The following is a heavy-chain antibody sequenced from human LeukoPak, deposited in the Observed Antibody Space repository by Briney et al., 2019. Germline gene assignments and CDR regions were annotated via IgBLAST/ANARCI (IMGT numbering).Heavy chain of an antibody. CDR2: IIPIFGTA. J-gene: IGHJ4*02. Sequence: SVKVSCKASGGTFSSYAISWVRQAPGQGLEWMGGIIPIFGTASYAQKFQGRVTMTTDTSTSTAYMELRSLRSDDTAVYYCARGHWDGGNEYYFDYWGQGTLVTVSS. V-gene: IGHV1-69*05. CDR3: ARGHWDGGNEYYFDY. D-gene: IGHD4-23*01. CDR1: GGTFSSYA.